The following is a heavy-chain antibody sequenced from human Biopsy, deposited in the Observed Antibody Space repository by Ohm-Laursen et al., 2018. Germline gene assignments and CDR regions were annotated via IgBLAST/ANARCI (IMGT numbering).Heavy chain of an antibody. V-gene: IGHV3-21*01. CDR3: ARDSSRRAREGGMDV. CDR1: GFSVSSYD. J-gene: IGHJ6*02. D-gene: IGHD6-6*01. Sequence: SLRLSCAASGFSVSSYDMNWVRQAPGKGLEWISYISETSSHIYDADSARGRFTVARDIAKNSLYLQLNSLRDEDTAVYYCARDSSRRAREGGMDVWGQGTTVTVSS. CDR2: ISETSSHI.